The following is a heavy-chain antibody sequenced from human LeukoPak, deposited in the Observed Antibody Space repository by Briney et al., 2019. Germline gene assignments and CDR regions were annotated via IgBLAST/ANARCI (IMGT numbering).Heavy chain of an antibody. V-gene: IGHV4-39*01. CDR3: ARLRRYCSSTSCYTIDY. D-gene: IGHD2-2*02. CDR1: GGSISSSSYY. Sequence: SETLSLTCTVSGGSISSSSYYWGWIRQPPGKGLEWIGSIYYSGSTYYNPSLKSRVTIPVDTSKNQFSLKLSSVTAADTAVYYCARLRRYCSSTSCYTIDYWGQGTLVTVSS. J-gene: IGHJ4*02. CDR2: IYYSGST.